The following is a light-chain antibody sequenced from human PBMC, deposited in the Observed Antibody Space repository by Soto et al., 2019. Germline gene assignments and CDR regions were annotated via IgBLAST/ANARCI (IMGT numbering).Light chain of an antibody. Sequence: VLTQSPGTLSLSPGERATLSFRASQSVSSSYLAWYQQKPGQAPRLLIYGASSRATGIPDRFSGSGSGTDFTLTISRLEPEDFAVYYCQQYGSSPALTFGGGTKVDI. V-gene: IGKV3-20*01. CDR1: QSVSSSY. CDR2: GAS. J-gene: IGKJ4*01. CDR3: QQYGSSPALT.